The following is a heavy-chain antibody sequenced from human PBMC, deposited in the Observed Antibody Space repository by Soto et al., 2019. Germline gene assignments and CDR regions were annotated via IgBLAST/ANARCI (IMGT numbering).Heavy chain of an antibody. Sequence: SVGSLRLSCVGSGFTFSTYSINWVRQAPGKGLEWVSSISSRSDIYYADSVKGRFTISRDNAKNSVPLQMNSLRAEDTAVYYCAREYPAWPLAYGLDVWGQGTTVIVSS. CDR3: AREYPAWPLAYGLDV. V-gene: IGHV3-21*01. J-gene: IGHJ6*02. CDR1: GFTFSTYS. CDR2: ISSRSDI.